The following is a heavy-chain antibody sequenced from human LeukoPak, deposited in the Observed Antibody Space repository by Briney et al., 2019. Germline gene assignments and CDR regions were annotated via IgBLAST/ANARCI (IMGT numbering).Heavy chain of an antibody. Sequence: SEALSLTCTVSGGSISYYYWSWIRQPPGKGLELIGYIYYGGSTNYNPSLKSRVIISVDTSKNQFSLKLTSVTAADTAVYYCARVWSSRKAFDIWGQGTMVTVSS. CDR2: IYYGGST. CDR1: GGSISYYY. V-gene: IGHV4-59*01. CDR3: ARVWSSRKAFDI. J-gene: IGHJ3*02. D-gene: IGHD3-16*01.